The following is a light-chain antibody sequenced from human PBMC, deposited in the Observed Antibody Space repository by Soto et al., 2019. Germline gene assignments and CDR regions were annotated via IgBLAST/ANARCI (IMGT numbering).Light chain of an antibody. CDR3: NSYTSSSTYV. V-gene: IGLV2-14*01. Sequence: QSVLTQPASVSGSPGQSITISCTGTSSDVGGYKYVSWYQQHPGKAPRLMIYEVSNRPSGVSNRFSGSKSGNTASLTISGLHAEDEADYYCNSYTSSSTYVFGTGTKGTVL. CDR1: SSDVGGYKY. J-gene: IGLJ1*01. CDR2: EVS.